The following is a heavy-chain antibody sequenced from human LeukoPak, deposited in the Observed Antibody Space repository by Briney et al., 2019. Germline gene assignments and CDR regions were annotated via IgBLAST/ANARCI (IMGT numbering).Heavy chain of an antibody. V-gene: IGHV1-69*05. D-gene: IGHD2-2*01. CDR2: IIPIFGTA. CDR1: GGTFSSYA. CDR3: ARDRGCSSTSCYWRGNWFDP. Sequence: GASVKVSCKASGGTFSSYAISWVRQAPGQGLEWMGGIIPIFGTANYAQKFQGRVTITTDESTSTAYMQLSSLRSEDTAVYYCARDRGCSSTSCYWRGNWFDPWGQGTLVTVSS. J-gene: IGHJ5*02.